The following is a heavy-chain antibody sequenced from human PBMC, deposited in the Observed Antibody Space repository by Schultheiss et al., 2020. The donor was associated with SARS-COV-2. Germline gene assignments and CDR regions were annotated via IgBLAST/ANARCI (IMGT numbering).Heavy chain of an antibody. V-gene: IGHV3-21*01. CDR1: GFTFSRSV. J-gene: IGHJ4*02. Sequence: GGSLRLSCAASGFTFSRSVMSWVRQAPGKGLEWVSAISDSDDNTNYADSVKGRFTISRDNAKNSLYLQMNSLRAEDTAVYYCARRYYDFGLGGQGTLVTVSS. D-gene: IGHD3-3*01. CDR3: ARRYYDFGL. CDR2: ISDSDDNT.